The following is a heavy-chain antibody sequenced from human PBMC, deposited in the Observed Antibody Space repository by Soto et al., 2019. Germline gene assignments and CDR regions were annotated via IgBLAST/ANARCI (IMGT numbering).Heavy chain of an antibody. D-gene: IGHD4-17*01. J-gene: IGHJ5*02. Sequence: QVQLQESGPGLVKPSQTLSLTCTVSGGSISSGGYYWSWIRQHPGKGLEWIGYIYYSGSTYYNPSLKSRGTISVDTSKNQFSLKLSSVTAADTAVYYCAREVSENDYGDYQGFDPWGQGTLVTVSS. CDR1: GGSISSGGYY. CDR3: AREVSENDYGDYQGFDP. CDR2: IYYSGST. V-gene: IGHV4-31*03.